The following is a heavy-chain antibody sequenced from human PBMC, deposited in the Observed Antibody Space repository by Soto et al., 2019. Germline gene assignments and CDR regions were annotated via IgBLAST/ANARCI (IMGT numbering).Heavy chain of an antibody. CDR1: GYTFTSYG. V-gene: IGHV1-2*04. CDR3: ARESVWFGELLGDGAFDI. CDR2: INPNSGGT. Sequence: ASVKVSCKASGYTFTSYGISWVRQAPGQGLEWMGWINPNSGGTNYAQKFQGWVTMTRDTSISTAYMELSRLRSDDTAVYYCARESVWFGELLGDGAFDIWGQGTMVTVSS. D-gene: IGHD3-10*01. J-gene: IGHJ3*02.